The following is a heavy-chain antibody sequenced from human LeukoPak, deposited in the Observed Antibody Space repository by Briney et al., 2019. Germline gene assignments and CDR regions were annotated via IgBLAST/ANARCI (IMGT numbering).Heavy chain of an antibody. D-gene: IGHD1-26*01. J-gene: IGHJ4*02. CDR1: GYTFTTSW. CDR3: ARPHTLDRTTKYYFDY. CDR2: IYPGDSDT. Sequence: GESLKISCKVSGYTFTTSWIGWVRQMPGKGLEWMGIIYPGDSDTRYSPSLQGQVTISADKSINTAYLQWSSLKASDTAMYYCARPHTLDRTTKYYFDYWGQGTLVTISS. V-gene: IGHV5-51*01.